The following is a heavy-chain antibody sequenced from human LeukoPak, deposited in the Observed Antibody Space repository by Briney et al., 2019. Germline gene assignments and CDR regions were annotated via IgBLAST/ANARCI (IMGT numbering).Heavy chain of an antibody. J-gene: IGHJ6*03. Sequence: SETLSLTCTVSGGSISSYYWSWIRQPPGKGLEWIGYIYYSGSTNYNPSLKSRVTISVDTSKNQFSLKLSSVTAADTAVYYCAGEVGGAPGYYYYYYMDVWGKGTTVTVSS. CDR1: GGSISSYY. V-gene: IGHV4-59*12. CDR2: IYYSGST. CDR3: AGEVGGAPGYYYYYYMDV. D-gene: IGHD1-26*01.